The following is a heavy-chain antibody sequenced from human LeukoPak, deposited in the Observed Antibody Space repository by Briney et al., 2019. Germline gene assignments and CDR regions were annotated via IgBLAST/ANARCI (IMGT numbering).Heavy chain of an antibody. CDR3: ASQIGGDGSSWYYHYYYYMDV. CDR1: GGTFSSYA. D-gene: IGHD6-13*01. CDR2: IIPIFGTA. V-gene: IGHV1-69*06. Sequence: ASVKVSCKASGGTFSSYAISWVRQAPVQGLEWMGGIIPIFGTANYAQKFQGRVTITADKSTSTAYMELSSLRSEDKAVYYCASQIGGDGSSWYYHYYYYMDVWGKGTTVTVSS. J-gene: IGHJ6*03.